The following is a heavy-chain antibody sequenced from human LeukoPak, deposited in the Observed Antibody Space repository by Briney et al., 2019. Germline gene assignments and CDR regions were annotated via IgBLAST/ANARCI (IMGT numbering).Heavy chain of an antibody. CDR3: AVVGALYYFDY. J-gene: IGHJ4*02. CDR2: ISRRSESI. V-gene: IGHV3-21*06. Sequence: GGSLRLSCAASGLTFSSYSMNWVRQVPGKGLEWVSSISRRSESISYADSVKGRFTISRDSAKSSLYLQMNSLRAEDAAVYYCAVVGALYYFDYWGQGTLVTVSS. CDR1: GLTFSSYS. D-gene: IGHD1-26*01.